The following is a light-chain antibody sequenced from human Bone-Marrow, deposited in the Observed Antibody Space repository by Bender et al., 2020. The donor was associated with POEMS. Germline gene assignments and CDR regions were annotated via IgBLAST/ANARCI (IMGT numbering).Light chain of an antibody. V-gene: IGLV2-14*02. CDR2: EVT. CDR1: NSDVGDYNL. Sequence: QSALTQPASVSGSPGQSVTISCSGSNSDVGDYNLVSWYQQYPGKAPKLMIYEVTQRPAGVSYRFSGSKSGNTASLTISGLQAEDEADYYCSSYTSTSTLFGGGTKLTVL. J-gene: IGLJ2*01. CDR3: SSYTSTSTL.